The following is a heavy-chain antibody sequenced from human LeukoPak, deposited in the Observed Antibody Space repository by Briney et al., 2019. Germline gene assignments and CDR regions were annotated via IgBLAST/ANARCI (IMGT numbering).Heavy chain of an antibody. D-gene: IGHD2-21*02. Sequence: SETLSLTCTVSGGSISSGSYYWSWIRQPAGTGLEWIGRIYTSGSTNYNPSLKSRVTISVDTSKNQFSLKLSSVTAADTAVYYCASGYCGGACQLGGVDMWGQGTMVTVSS. CDR1: GGSISSGSYY. CDR2: IYTSGST. J-gene: IGHJ3*02. CDR3: ASGYCGGACQLGGVDM. V-gene: IGHV4-61*02.